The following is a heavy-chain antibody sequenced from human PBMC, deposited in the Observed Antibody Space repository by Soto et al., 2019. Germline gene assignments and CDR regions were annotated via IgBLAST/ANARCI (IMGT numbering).Heavy chain of an antibody. J-gene: IGHJ4*02. CDR3: ARARFQVLYGKPYFDS. CDR1: TCTGGSY. Sequence: TCTGGSYWSWIRQHPGKGLEWIGNIYHSGNTYYNPSLKSRLTISVDTSKNHFSLMVDSVTAADTAVYYCARARFQVLYGKPYFDSWGQGTLVTVSS. CDR2: IYHSGNT. D-gene: IGHD2-2*02. V-gene: IGHV4-31*02.